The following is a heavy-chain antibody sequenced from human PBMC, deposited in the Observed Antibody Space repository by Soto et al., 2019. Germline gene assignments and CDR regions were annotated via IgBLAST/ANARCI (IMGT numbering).Heavy chain of an antibody. Sequence: SETLSLTCTVSGGSISSYYWSWIRQPPGEGLEWIGYLYNSGTTNYNPSLKSRVTISVDTSKNQISLNLQSVTAADTAVYYCARDYMDVWGQGTTVTVSS. CDR3: ARDYMDV. J-gene: IGHJ6*02. V-gene: IGHV4-59*01. CDR1: GGSISSYY. CDR2: LYNSGTT.